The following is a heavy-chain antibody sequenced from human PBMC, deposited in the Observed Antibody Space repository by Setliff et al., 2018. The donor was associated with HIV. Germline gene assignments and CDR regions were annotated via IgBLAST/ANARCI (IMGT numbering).Heavy chain of an antibody. D-gene: IGHD1-1*01. Sequence: SETLSLTCTVSGGSFTDSDYYWAWVRQAPGKGLECIGSIYHSGPTYYNPSLKGRITMSVDTSRNQFSLRLTYVTATYTAVYFCARLEQLINWFDPWGQGTLVTVSS. CDR1: GGSFTDSDYY. V-gene: IGHV4-39*01. CDR3: ARLEQLINWFDP. J-gene: IGHJ5*02. CDR2: IYHSGPT.